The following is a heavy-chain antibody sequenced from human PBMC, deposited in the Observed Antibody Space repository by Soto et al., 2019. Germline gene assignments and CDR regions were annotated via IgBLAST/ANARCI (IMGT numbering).Heavy chain of an antibody. CDR1: GFTFSDYY. Sequence: LRLSCAASGFTFSDYYMSWIRQAPGKGLEWVSYISSSSSYTNYADSVKGRFTISRDNAKNSLYLQMNSLRAEDTAVYYCARDQRPVGATFYHYYGLDVWAQGTTVTVSS. D-gene: IGHD1-26*01. CDR3: ARDQRPVGATFYHYYGLDV. V-gene: IGHV3-11*06. CDR2: ISSSSSYT. J-gene: IGHJ6*02.